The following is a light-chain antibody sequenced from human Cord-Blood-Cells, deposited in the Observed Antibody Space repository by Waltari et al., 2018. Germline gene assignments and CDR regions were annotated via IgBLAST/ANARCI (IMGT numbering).Light chain of an antibody. CDR1: QSISSY. Sequence: IPLTPSPSSLSASVGYRFTITCRASQSISSYLNWYQQKPGKAPKLLIYAASSLQSGVPSRFSGSGSGTDFTLTISSLQPEDFATYYCQQSYSTPWTFGQGTKVEIK. V-gene: IGKV1-39*01. CDR2: AAS. J-gene: IGKJ1*01. CDR3: QQSYSTPWT.